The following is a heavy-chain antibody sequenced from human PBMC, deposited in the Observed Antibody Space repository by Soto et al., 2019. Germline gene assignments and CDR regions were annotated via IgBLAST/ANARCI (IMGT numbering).Heavy chain of an antibody. CDR1: GGSISSGGYY. Sequence: QVQLQESGPGLVKPSQTLSLTCTVSGGSISSGGYYWSWIRQHPGKGLEWIGYIYYSGSTYYNPSLKSRVTISVDKSKNQFSLKLSSVTAADTAVYYCARVSFLGYSSSTSCEYYFDYWGQGTLVTVSS. V-gene: IGHV4-31*03. D-gene: IGHD2-2*01. CDR3: ARVSFLGYSSSTSCEYYFDY. CDR2: IYYSGST. J-gene: IGHJ4*02.